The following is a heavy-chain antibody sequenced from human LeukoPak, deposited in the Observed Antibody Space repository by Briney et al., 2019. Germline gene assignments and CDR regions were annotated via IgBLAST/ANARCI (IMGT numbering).Heavy chain of an antibody. CDR3: ARGPNYYDSSGYSDY. CDR2: INHSGST. J-gene: IGHJ4*01. D-gene: IGHD3-22*01. CDR1: GGSFSGYY. V-gene: IGHV4-34*01. Sequence: SETLSLTCAVYGGSFSGYYWSWIRQPPGKGLEWIGGINHSGSTNYNPSLKSRVTISVDTSKNQFSLKLSSVTAADTAVYYCARGPNYYDSSGYSDYWGQRNPGHRLL.